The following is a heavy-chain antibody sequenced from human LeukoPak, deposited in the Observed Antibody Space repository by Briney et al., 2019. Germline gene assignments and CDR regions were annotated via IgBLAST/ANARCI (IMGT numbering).Heavy chain of an antibody. D-gene: IGHD5-24*01. CDR1: GFTFSSYW. CDR2: INIDGSTS. CDR3: ARASALATPPFGY. J-gene: IGHJ4*02. V-gene: IGHV3-74*01. Sequence: GGSLRLSCAASGFTFSSYWMHWVRQAPGKGLVWVSRINIDGSTSNYADSVKGRFTISRDNAKNAVYLQMNSLRVEDTAVYYCARASALATPPFGYWGQGTLVTVSS.